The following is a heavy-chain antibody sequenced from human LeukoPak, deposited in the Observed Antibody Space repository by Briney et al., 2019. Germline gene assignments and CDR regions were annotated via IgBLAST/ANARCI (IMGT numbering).Heavy chain of an antibody. CDR2: ISGSGGTT. Sequence: PGGSLRLSCAASGFAFSSYAMSWVRQAPGQGPEWVSAISGSGGTTDYADFVKGRFTISRDNSKNTLYLQMNSLRAEDTAVYYCANPYSSSSVFDYWGQGTLVTVSS. CDR1: GFAFSSYA. J-gene: IGHJ4*02. V-gene: IGHV3-23*01. CDR3: ANPYSSSSVFDY. D-gene: IGHD6-6*01.